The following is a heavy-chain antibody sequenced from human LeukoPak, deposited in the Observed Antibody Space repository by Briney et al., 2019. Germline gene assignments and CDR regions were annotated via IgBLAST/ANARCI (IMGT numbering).Heavy chain of an antibody. CDR3: AKSLPDSSGYYIAYYFDY. CDR2: ISGSGGST. V-gene: IGHV3-23*01. Sequence: PGGSLRLSCAASGFAFSSYAMSWVRQAPGKGLEWVSAISGSGGSTYYADSVKGRFTISRDNSKNTLYLQMNSLRAEDTAVYYCAKSLPDSSGYYIAYYFDYWGQGTLVTVSS. CDR1: GFAFSSYA. J-gene: IGHJ4*02. D-gene: IGHD3-22*01.